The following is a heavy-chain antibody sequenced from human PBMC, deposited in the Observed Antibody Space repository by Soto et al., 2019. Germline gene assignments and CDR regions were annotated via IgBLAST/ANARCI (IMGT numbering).Heavy chain of an antibody. CDR2: IGPDGYRT. J-gene: IGHJ4*02. Sequence: EVQLVESGGALVQSGGSLRLSCAASGFTFSRHWMNWVRQAPGKGLSWVSHIGPDGYRTREADSVKGRFIISRDNDKNTLYLQMNSVRDDDTAIYYCVRDQKCAYDFGGAGILVTASS. CDR3: VRDQKCAYDF. V-gene: IGHV3-74*01. CDR1: GFTFSRHW.